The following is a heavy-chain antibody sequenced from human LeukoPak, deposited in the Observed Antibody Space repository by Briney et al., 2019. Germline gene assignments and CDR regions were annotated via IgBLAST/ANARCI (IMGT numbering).Heavy chain of an antibody. V-gene: IGHV1-2*02. CDR3: AGGSGSSYGRDEDMDV. J-gene: IGHJ6*03. CDR1: GYTSTGYY. D-gene: IGHD6-13*01. Sequence: ASVKVSCKASGYTSTGYYMHWVRQAPGQGLERMGWINTNSGGTNYAQKFQGRVTMTRDTSISTVYMELSRLRSDDTAVYYCAGGSGSSYGRDEDMDVWGKGTTVTVSS. CDR2: INTNSGGT.